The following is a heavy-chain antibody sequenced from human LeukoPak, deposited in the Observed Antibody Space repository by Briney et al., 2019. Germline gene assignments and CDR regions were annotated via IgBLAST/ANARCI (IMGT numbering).Heavy chain of an antibody. CDR1: GGSFSGYY. J-gene: IGHJ6*02. Sequence: SETLSLTCAVYGGSFSGYYWSWIRQRPGKGLEWIGELNHSGSTNYNPSLKSRVTISVDTSKNQFSLKLSSVTAADTAVYYCARVGIAARPYYYGMDVWGQGTTVTVSS. CDR3: ARVGIAARPYYYGMDV. CDR2: LNHSGST. V-gene: IGHV4-34*01. D-gene: IGHD6-6*01.